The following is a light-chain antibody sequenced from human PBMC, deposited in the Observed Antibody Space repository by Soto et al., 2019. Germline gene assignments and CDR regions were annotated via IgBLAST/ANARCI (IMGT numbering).Light chain of an antibody. CDR1: QSVSSTH. V-gene: IGKV3-20*01. Sequence: EIVLTQSPGTLSLSAGERATLSCRASQSVSSTHLAWYQQKPGQAPRLLIFGASSRATGIPDRFSGSGSGTDFTLTISRLEPEDFAVYYCQHCGSSLWTFGQGTKVEIK. J-gene: IGKJ1*01. CDR2: GAS. CDR3: QHCGSSLWT.